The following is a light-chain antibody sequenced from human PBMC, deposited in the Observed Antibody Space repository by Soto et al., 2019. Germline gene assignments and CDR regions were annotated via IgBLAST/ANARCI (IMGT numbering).Light chain of an antibody. CDR3: QQYENLPT. V-gene: IGKV1-33*01. Sequence: IQLTQSPSSLSASLGDRVTITFRASQGISTLLAWYQQKPGKAPKLLIYDASNLEAGVPSRFRGSGSGTDFTFTISRLQPEDIATYYCQQYENLPTFGQGTRLEIK. CDR2: DAS. CDR1: QGISTL. J-gene: IGKJ5*01.